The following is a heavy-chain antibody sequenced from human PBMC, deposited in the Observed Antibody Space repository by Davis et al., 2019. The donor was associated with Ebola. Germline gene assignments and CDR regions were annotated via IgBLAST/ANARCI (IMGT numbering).Heavy chain of an antibody. D-gene: IGHD1-26*01. CDR1: GYTFTSYD. CDR2: MNPNSGNT. J-gene: IGHJ4*02. Sequence: AASVKVSCKASGYTFTSYDINWVRQATGQGLEWMGWMNPNSGNTGYAQKFQGRITMTRNISISTAYMELSSLRSDDTAVYYCARRVGARSGFDYWGQGSLVTVSS. CDR3: ARRVGARSGFDY. V-gene: IGHV1-8*01.